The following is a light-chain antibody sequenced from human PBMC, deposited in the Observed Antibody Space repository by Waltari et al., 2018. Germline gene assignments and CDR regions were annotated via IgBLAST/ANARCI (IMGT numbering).Light chain of an antibody. Sequence: QSALTQPASVPGSPGQSITISCTGPSIDVGGYNYVSWYQQYPGKAPKLVIHDVSSRPSGTSDRFSGSKSGNTASLIISGLQADDEADYYCSSYTASRLYVFGTGTKVTVL. CDR1: SIDVGGYNY. CDR2: DVS. J-gene: IGLJ1*01. V-gene: IGLV2-14*03. CDR3: SSYTASRLYV.